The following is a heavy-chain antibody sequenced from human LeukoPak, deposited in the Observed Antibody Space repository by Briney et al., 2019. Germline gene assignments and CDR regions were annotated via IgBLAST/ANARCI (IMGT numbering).Heavy chain of an antibody. CDR3: ARAKDDSSGYYYPDAFDI. V-gene: IGHV3-11*01. Sequence: PGGSLRLSCAASGFTFSDYYMSWIRQAPGKGLEWVSYISSSGSTIYYADSVKGRFTISRDNAKNSLYLQMNSLRAEDTAVYYCARAKDDSSGYYYPDAFDIWGQGTMVTVSS. CDR1: GFTFSDYY. CDR2: ISSSGSTI. D-gene: IGHD3-22*01. J-gene: IGHJ3*02.